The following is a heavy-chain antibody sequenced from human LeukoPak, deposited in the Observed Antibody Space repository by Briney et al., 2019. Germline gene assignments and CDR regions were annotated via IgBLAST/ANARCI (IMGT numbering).Heavy chain of an antibody. CDR2: IIPIFGTA. D-gene: IGHD4-11*01. V-gene: IGHV1-69*05. J-gene: IGHJ3*02. CDR1: GGTFSSYA. Sequence: SVKVSCKASGGTFSSYAISWVRPAPGQGLEWMGGIIPIFGTANYAQKFQGRVTITTDESTSTAYMELSSLRSEDTAVYYCARDSYEATVTTFWDPDAFDIWGQGTMVTVSS. CDR3: ARDSYEATVTTFWDPDAFDI.